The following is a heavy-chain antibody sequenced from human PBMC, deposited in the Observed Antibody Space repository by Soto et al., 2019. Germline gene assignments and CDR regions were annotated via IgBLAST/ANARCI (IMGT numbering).Heavy chain of an antibody. CDR2: ISGSGGST. Sequence: PGGSLRLSCAASGFTFSSYAMSLVRQAPGKGLEWVSAISGSGGSTYYADSVKGRFTISRDNSKSTLYLQMNSLRAEDTAIYYCARYCISTSCYIRYGMDVWGQGTTVTVSS. V-gene: IGHV3-23*01. D-gene: IGHD2-2*02. CDR1: GFTFSSYA. J-gene: IGHJ6*02. CDR3: ARYCISTSCYIRYGMDV.